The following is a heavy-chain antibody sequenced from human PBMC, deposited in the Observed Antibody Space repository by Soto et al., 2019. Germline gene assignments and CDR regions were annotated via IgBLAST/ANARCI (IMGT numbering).Heavy chain of an antibody. Sequence: PGESLKISCKGSGYSFTSYWIGWVRQMPGKGLEWMGIIYPGDSDTRYSPSFQGQVTISADKSISTAYLQWSSLKASDTAMYYCARPHIYCSGGSCYSGYFDLWGRGNLVTVSS. D-gene: IGHD2-15*01. V-gene: IGHV5-51*01. CDR3: ARPHIYCSGGSCYSGYFDL. J-gene: IGHJ2*01. CDR1: GYSFTSYW. CDR2: IYPGDSDT.